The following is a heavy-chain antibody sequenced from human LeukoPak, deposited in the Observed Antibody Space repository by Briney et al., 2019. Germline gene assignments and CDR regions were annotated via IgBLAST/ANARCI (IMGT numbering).Heavy chain of an antibody. J-gene: IGHJ3*02. Sequence: ASVKVSCKASGYTFTGYYMHWVRQAPGQGLEWMGWINPNSGGTNYAQKFQGRVTMTRDTSISTAYMELSRLRSDDTAVYYCARDLEYLYPGGGFDIWGQGTMVTVSS. V-gene: IGHV1-2*02. CDR1: GYTFTGYY. CDR3: ARDLEYLYPGGGFDI. D-gene: IGHD3-16*01. CDR2: INPNSGGT.